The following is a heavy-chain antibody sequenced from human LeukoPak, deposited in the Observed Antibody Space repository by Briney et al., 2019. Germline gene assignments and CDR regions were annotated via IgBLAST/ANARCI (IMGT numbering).Heavy chain of an antibody. J-gene: IGHJ4*02. CDR1: GFTFYVYG. CDR2: LNWNGGST. CDR3: AKSASSWPLYYFDY. V-gene: IGHV3-20*04. Sequence: GGSLTLSCAASGFTFYVYGMSWVPRAPGKAREWVSGLNWNGGSTGYAVSVKGRFIISRDNAKNCLYLQMNSLRAEDTALYYCAKSASSWPLYYFDYWGQGTLVTVSS. D-gene: IGHD6-13*01.